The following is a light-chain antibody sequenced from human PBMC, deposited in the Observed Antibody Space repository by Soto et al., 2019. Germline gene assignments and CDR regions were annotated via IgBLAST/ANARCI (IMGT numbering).Light chain of an antibody. Sequence: QSALTQPASVSGSPGQSITISCTGTSSDIGGYNYVSWYQQHPGKAPKPMIFDVSSRPSGVSNRFSGSKSGNTASLTISGLQAEDEADYYCSSYTTSSTSVFGGGTKVTVL. J-gene: IGLJ2*01. CDR2: DVS. CDR3: SSYTTSSTSV. CDR1: SSDIGGYNY. V-gene: IGLV2-14*01.